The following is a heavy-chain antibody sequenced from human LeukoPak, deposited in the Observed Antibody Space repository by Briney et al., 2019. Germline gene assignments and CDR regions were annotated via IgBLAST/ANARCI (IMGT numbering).Heavy chain of an antibody. V-gene: IGHV4-39*01. J-gene: IGHJ4*02. CDR1: GGSISSSSYY. Sequence: SETLSLTCTVSGGSISSSSYYWGWIRQPPGKGLEWIGSIYYSGSTYYNPSLKSRVTISVDTSKNQFSLKLSSVTAAGTAVYYCASGIAAAGSFDYWGQGTLVTVSS. CDR2: IYYSGST. D-gene: IGHD6-13*01. CDR3: ASGIAAAGSFDY.